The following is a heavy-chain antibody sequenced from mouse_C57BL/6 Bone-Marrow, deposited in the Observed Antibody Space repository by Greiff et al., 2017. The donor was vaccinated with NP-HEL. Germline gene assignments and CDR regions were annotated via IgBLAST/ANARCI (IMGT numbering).Heavy chain of an antibody. Sequence: VQLQQSGPVLVKPGASVKMSCKASGYTFTDYYMNWVKQSHGKSLEWIGVINPYNGGTSYNQKFKGKATLTVDKSSSTAYMELNSLTSEDSAVYYCARIDDYDWYFDVWGTGTTVTVSS. CDR2: INPYNGGT. D-gene: IGHD2-4*01. V-gene: IGHV1-19*01. CDR1: GYTFTDYY. CDR3: ARIDDYDWYFDV. J-gene: IGHJ1*03.